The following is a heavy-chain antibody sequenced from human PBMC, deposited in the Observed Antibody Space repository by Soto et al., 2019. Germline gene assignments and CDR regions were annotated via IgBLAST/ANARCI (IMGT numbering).Heavy chain of an antibody. CDR2: ISYDGNYE. D-gene: IGHD6-19*01. CDR1: GFTFSNYP. J-gene: IGHJ4*02. CDR3: ARASVAGTWGYYLDY. V-gene: IGHV3-30-3*01. Sequence: VQLVESGGGVVQPGRSLRLSCAASGFTFSNYPLHWVRQAPGKGLEWVAVISYDGNYEYYADSVKGRFTISRDNSKNTLFLQMNSLRVDDTAVYYCARASVAGTWGYYLDYWGQGALVTVSS.